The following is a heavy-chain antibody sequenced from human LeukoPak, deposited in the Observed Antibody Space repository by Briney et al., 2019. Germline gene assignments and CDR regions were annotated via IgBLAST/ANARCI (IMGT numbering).Heavy chain of an antibody. V-gene: IGHV3-23*01. Sequence: PGGSLRLSCAASGFTFNSYAMTWVRQAPGKGLEGVSAISGSGSRTYYADSVKGRFTISRDNSKNTLYLQMNSLRAEDTAIYYCAKEVVPYYFDYWGQGTLLTVSS. CDR3: AKEVVPYYFDY. J-gene: IGHJ4*02. D-gene: IGHD2-15*01. CDR2: ISGSGSRT. CDR1: GFTFNSYA.